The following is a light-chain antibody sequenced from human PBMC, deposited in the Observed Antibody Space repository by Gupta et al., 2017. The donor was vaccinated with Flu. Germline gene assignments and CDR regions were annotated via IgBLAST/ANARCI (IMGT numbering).Light chain of an antibody. CDR2: DAS. J-gene: IGKJ1*01. V-gene: IGKV3-20*01. CDR1: QSIISRY. CDR3: QQDGGSPRT. Sequence: EIVLTQSPGTLSLSPGERATLSCRASQSIISRYLAWYQQKPGQAPRLLIYDASIRATGVPDRFSGSGSGTDFTLTISRLDPEDFSVYYCQQDGGSPRTFGQGTKVEV.